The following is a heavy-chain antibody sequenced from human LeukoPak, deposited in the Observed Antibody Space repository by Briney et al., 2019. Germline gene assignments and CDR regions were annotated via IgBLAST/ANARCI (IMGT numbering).Heavy chain of an antibody. J-gene: IGHJ4*02. CDR3: AKQSYARSLGE. CDR2: TNSAGTST. D-gene: IGHD2-8*01. Sequence: PGGPLRLSCATSGFPFSDFSMTWVRQAPGKGLEWVSTTNSAGTSTYYTDSVKGRFTISRDNSKNALYLQMSSLRVDDTAIYYCAKQSYARSLGEGGPGTLVTVSS. CDR1: GFPFSDFS. V-gene: IGHV3-23*01.